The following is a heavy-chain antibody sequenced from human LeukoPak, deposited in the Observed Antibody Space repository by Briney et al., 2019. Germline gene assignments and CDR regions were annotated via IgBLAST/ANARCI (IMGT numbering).Heavy chain of an antibody. J-gene: IGHJ4*02. CDR3: VRDFHVRLYDTGGYSY. V-gene: IGHV3-30*02. D-gene: IGHD3-22*01. CDR2: IQYDRTNE. Sequence: GGSLRLSCAASAFTFSSYGMHWVRQAPGKGLEWVAYIQYDRTNEQYAHSVKGRFRISRDNAKNSLYLQMNSLRAEDAAVYYCVRDFHVRLYDTGGYSYWGQGTLVTVSS. CDR1: AFTFSSYG.